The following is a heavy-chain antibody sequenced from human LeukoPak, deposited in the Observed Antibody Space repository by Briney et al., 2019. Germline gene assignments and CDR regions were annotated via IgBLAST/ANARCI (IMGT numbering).Heavy chain of an antibody. V-gene: IGHV1-69*05. D-gene: IGHD3-3*01. CDR1: GGTFGSYA. J-gene: IGHJ5*02. Sequence: SVKVSCKASGGTFGSYAIRWVRQAPGQGLEWMGGIIPIFGTANYAQKFQGRVTITTDESTSTAYMELSSLRSEDTAVYYCAREVLRFLEWTERGFDPWGQGTLVTVSS. CDR2: IIPIFGTA. CDR3: AREVLRFLEWTERGFDP.